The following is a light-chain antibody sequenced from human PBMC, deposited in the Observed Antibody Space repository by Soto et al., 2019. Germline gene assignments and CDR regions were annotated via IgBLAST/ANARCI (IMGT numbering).Light chain of an antibody. CDR1: QSISSSY. CDR3: QQYGSSRWT. V-gene: IGKV3-20*01. J-gene: IGKJ1*01. Sequence: EIVLTQSPGTLSLSPGERATLSCRASQSISSSYLAWYQQKPGQAPRLLIYGASSRATGIPDRFSGSGSGTAFTLTIIRLEPEDFVVYYCQQYGSSRWTFGQGTKVEIK. CDR2: GAS.